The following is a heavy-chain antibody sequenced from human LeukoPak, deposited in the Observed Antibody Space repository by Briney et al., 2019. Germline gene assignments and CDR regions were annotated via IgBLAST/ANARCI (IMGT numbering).Heavy chain of an antibody. J-gene: IGHJ4*02. V-gene: IGHV4-59*08. Sequence: SETLSLTCTVSGSSIGTYYWSWIRQPAGKGLEWIGYIYYSGSTSYNPSLKSRVTISVDTSKNQFSLKLSSVTAADTAVYYCARLIGYGETIDYWGQGTLVTVSS. CDR1: GSSIGTYY. D-gene: IGHD4-17*01. CDR3: ARLIGYGETIDY. CDR2: IYYSGST.